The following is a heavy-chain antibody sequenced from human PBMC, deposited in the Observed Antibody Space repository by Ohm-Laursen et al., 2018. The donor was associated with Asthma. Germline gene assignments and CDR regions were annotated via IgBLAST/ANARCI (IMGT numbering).Heavy chain of an antibody. CDR2: IHPSGGST. CDR1: GYIFTTYH. D-gene: IGHD5-18*01. J-gene: IGHJ4*02. CDR3: ARAGIQRDFDY. V-gene: IGHV1-46*03. Sequence: ASVKVSCKVSGYIFTTYHMHWVRQAPGQGLEWMGIIHPSGGSTSHAQKFQGRVTMTRDTSTSTVYMELSSLRSEDTAVYYCARAGIQRDFDYWGQGTLVTVSS.